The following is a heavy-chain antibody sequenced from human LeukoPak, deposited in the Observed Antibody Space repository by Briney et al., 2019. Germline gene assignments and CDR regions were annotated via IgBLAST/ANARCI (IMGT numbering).Heavy chain of an antibody. Sequence: GASVKVSCKASGYTFSTDAITWVRQAPGQGLEWMGWISNYNDNTNYAQKLQGRVTMTTDTSTSTAYMELTSLTYDDTAVYYCARVLRKGAGTNFDYWGQGTLVTVSS. CDR2: ISNYNDNT. CDR1: GYTFSTDA. V-gene: IGHV1-18*01. J-gene: IGHJ4*02. CDR3: ARVLRKGAGTNFDY. D-gene: IGHD6-13*01.